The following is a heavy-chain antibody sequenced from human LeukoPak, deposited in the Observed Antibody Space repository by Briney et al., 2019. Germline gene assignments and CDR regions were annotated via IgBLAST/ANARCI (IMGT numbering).Heavy chain of an antibody. CDR2: IQSDGRNG. J-gene: IGHJ4*02. CDR3: ARVGRTPFDY. CDR1: GFSFSTSG. V-gene: IGHV3-30*02. Sequence: PGGSLRLSCAASGFSFSTSGMHWIRQAPGKGLEWVTLIQSDGRNGYYADSVKGRFTISRDNSKNTLYLQMNSLRAEDTAVYYCARVGRTPFDYWGQGTLVTVSS.